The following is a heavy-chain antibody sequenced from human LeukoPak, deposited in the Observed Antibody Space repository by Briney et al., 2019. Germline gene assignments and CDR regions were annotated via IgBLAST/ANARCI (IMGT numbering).Heavy chain of an antibody. V-gene: IGHV1-2*02. CDR2: INTNSGDT. J-gene: IGHJ4*02. CDR1: GYTFTGYY. Sequence: ASVKVSCKASGYTFTGYYMHWVRQAPGQGLEYMGWINTNSGDTNHAQNFQGRVTLTRDTSISTAYMELSSLRSDDSALYHCAGEYCSGGTCRQGFDYWGQGTLVTVSS. CDR3: AGEYCSGGTCRQGFDY. D-gene: IGHD2-15*01.